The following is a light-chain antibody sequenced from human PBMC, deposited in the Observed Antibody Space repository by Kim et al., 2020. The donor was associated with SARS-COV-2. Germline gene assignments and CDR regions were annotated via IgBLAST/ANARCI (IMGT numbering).Light chain of an antibody. CDR1: TGAVTGTHY. J-gene: IGLJ2*01. CDR3: LLYYGATLPRI. Sequence: GTITLTCASSTGAVTGTHYTNWFQQKPGQPPRVLIYSTSNRHSWTPARFSGSLLGGKAALTLSGVQPEDEATYYCLLYYGATLPRIFGGGTQLTVL. CDR2: STS. V-gene: IGLV7-43*01.